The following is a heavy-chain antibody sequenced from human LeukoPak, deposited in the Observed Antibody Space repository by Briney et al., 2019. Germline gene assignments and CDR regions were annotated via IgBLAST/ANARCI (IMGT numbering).Heavy chain of an antibody. J-gene: IGHJ5*02. CDR2: MNPNSGNT. V-gene: IGHV1-8*01. D-gene: IGHD3-10*01. Sequence: ASVKVSCTASGYTFTSYDINWVRQATGQGLEWMGWMNPNSGNTGYAQKFQGRVTMTRNTSISTAYMELSSLRSEDTAVYYCARGQLYYYGSGSYWFDPWGQGTLVTVSS. CDR3: ARGQLYYYGSGSYWFDP. CDR1: GYTFTSYD.